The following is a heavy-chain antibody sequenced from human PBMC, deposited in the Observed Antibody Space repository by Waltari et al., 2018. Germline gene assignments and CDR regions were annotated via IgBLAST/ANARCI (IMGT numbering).Heavy chain of an antibody. D-gene: IGHD3-3*01. V-gene: IGHV4-39*01. CDR2: IAYSGET. J-gene: IGHJ4*02. CDR3: AGGIRFLEWLLYEGGYFDY. Sequence: QLQLQESGPGLVKPSETLSLTCTVSGGSISSSSYYWGWIRQPPGKGLEWIGSIAYSGETYHNRYLKSRVTISVDTAKNQFALKLSSVTAADTAVYYCAGGIRFLEWLLYEGGYFDYWGQGTLVTVSS. CDR1: GGSISSSSYY.